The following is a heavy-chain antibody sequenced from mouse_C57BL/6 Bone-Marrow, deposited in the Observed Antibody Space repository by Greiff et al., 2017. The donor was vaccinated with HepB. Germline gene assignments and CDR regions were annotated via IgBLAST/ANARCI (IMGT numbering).Heavy chain of an antibody. D-gene: IGHD2-4*01. CDR3: ARRRLRLRFDY. V-gene: IGHV1-54*01. J-gene: IGHJ2*01. CDR1: GYAFTNYL. CDR2: INPGSGGT. Sequence: QVQLQQSGAELVRPGTSVKVSCKASGYAFTNYLIEWVKQRPGQGLEWIGVINPGSGGTNYNEKFKGKATLTADKSSSTAYMQLSSLTSEDSAVYFCARRRLRLRFDYWGQGTTLTVSS.